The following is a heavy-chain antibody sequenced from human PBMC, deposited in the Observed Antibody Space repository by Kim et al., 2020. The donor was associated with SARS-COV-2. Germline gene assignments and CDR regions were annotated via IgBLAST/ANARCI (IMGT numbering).Heavy chain of an antibody. D-gene: IGHD6-19*01. CDR3: ARGGAGWYAYY. CDR1: GYTFTSYG. Sequence: ASVKVSCKTSGYTFTSYGISWVRLAPGQGLEWMGWISAYNGNTNYAQKLQGRVTMTTDTSTSTVYMELRSLRSDDMAVYYCARGGAGWYAYYWGQGTLVTVSS. V-gene: IGHV1-18*03. CDR2: ISAYNGNT. J-gene: IGHJ4*02.